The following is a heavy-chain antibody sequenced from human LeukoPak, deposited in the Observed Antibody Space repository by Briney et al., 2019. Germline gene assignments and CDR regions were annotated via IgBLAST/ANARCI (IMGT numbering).Heavy chain of an antibody. CDR1: GLTFSSYW. CDR3: ARVQWLVLIGAFDI. D-gene: IGHD6-19*01. J-gene: IGHJ3*02. V-gene: IGHV3-7*02. CDR2: IKQDGSEK. Sequence: PGGSLRLSCAASGLTFSSYWMSWVRQAPGKGLEWVANIKQDGSEKYYVDSVKGRFTISRDNAKNSLYLQMNSLRAEDTAVYYCARVQWLVLIGAFDIWGQGTMVTVSS.